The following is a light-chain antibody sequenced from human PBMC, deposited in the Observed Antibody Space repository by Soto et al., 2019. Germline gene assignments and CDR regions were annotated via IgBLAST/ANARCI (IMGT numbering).Light chain of an antibody. J-gene: IGKJ1*01. V-gene: IGKV3-20*01. CDR3: QQYGSSPRT. CDR2: GAS. CDR1: QSVSSSY. Sequence: EILLTQSPCTLALSPGERATLSCGASQSVSSSYLGWYQQKPGQAPRLLMYGASSRATGIPERFSGSGSGTDFTLTISRLEPEDFEVYYRQQYGSSPRTFGQGTKVDIK.